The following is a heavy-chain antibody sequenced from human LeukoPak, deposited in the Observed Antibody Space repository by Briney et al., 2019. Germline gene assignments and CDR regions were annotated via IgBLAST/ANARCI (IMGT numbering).Heavy chain of an antibody. CDR3: ARRLGATQPYFDF. CDR2: IHPGDSET. Sequence: GESLKISCKGSGYSFTTYRIGWVRQMPGKGLECMGIIHPGDSETRYSPSFQGQVTISADKSISTAYLQWSGLKASDTAMYYCARRLGATQPYFDFWGQGALVTVSS. V-gene: IGHV5-51*01. J-gene: IGHJ4*02. CDR1: GYSFTTYR. D-gene: IGHD1-26*01.